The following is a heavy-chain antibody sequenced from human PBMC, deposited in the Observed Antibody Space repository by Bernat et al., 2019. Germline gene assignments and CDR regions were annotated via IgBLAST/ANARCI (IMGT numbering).Heavy chain of an antibody. CDR2: INYSGST. Sequence: QVQLQESGPGLVKPSQTLSLTCTVSGGSISSGDYYWSWIRQPPGKGLDWIGYINYSGSTYYNPSLKSRVTISVDTSKNQFSLKLSSVTAADPAVYYCARGANYYGSGSYYFRLFGYWGQGTLVTVSS. CDR1: GGSISSGDYY. CDR3: ARGANYYGSGSYYFRLFGY. J-gene: IGHJ4*02. D-gene: IGHD3-10*01. V-gene: IGHV4-30-4*01.